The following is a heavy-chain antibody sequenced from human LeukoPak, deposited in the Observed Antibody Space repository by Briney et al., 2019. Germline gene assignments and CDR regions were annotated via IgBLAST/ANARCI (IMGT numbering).Heavy chain of an antibody. CDR3: ATTKQARRYFDY. CDR2: INPSGDNT. CDR1: GFTFSINP. J-gene: IGHJ4*02. Sequence: QPGGSLRLSCAGSGFTFSINPLSWVPQAPGKGLEWVSAINPSGDNTYYADSVRGRFTISRDNSKNTLYLQMNTLRAEDTAVYYCATTKQARRYFDYWGQGTLVTVSS. V-gene: IGHV3-23*01. D-gene: IGHD1-1*01.